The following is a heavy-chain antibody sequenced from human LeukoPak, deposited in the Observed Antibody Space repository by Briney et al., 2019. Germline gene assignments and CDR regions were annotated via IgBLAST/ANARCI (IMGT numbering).Heavy chain of an antibody. CDR1: GGSFSGYY. Sequence: SETLSLTCAVYGGSFSGYYWSWIRQPPGKGLEWIGEINHSGSTNYNPSLKSRVTMSVDTSKNQFSLKLSSVTAADTAVYYCAKSTGWFDPWGQGTLVTVSS. CDR3: AKSTGWFDP. J-gene: IGHJ5*02. V-gene: IGHV4-34*01. CDR2: INHSGST.